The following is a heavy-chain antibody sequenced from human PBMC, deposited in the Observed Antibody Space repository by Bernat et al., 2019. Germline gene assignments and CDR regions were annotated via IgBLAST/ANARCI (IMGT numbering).Heavy chain of an antibody. Sequence: EVQLVESGGGLVQPGGSLRLSCAASGFTFSSYEMNWVRQAPGKGLEWVSYISSSGSTIYYADSVKGRFTISRDNAKNSLYLQMNSLRAEDTAVYYCARDKCTNGVCYNRGFDYWGQGTLVTVSS. CDR3: ARDKCTNGVCYNRGFDY. V-gene: IGHV3-48*03. CDR1: GFTFSSYE. J-gene: IGHJ4*02. CDR2: ISSSGSTI. D-gene: IGHD2-8*01.